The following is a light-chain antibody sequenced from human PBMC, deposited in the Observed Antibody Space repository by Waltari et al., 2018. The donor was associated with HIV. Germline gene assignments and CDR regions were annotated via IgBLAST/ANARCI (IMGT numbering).Light chain of an antibody. V-gene: IGKV3-20*01. CDR1: QSVSSK. CDR2: GAS. J-gene: IGKJ1*01. Sequence: EIVMLQSPATLSVSPGERATLSCRASQSVSSKLAWYQQKPGQAPRLLIYGASTRSTGIPDRFSGSGSGTDFILIISRLEPEDFAVYYCQQYGSSPRTFGQGTKVEIK. CDR3: QQYGSSPRT.